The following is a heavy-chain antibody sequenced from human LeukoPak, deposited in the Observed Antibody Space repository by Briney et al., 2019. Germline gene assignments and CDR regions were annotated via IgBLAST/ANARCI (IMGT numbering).Heavy chain of an antibody. J-gene: IGHJ4*02. V-gene: IGHV4-30-4*08. CDR3: ARELSRRYSSGRHIYY. Sequence: SETLSLTCTVSGGSISSGDYYWSWIRQPPGKGLEWIGYIYYSGSTYYNPSLKSRVTISVDTSKNQFSLKLSSVTAADTAVYYCARELSRRYSSGRHIYYWGQGTLVTVSS. D-gene: IGHD6-19*01. CDR1: GGSISSGDYY. CDR2: IYYSGST.